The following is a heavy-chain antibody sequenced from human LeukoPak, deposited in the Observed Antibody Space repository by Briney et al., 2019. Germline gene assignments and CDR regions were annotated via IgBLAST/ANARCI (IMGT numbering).Heavy chain of an antibody. V-gene: IGHV3-7*01. Sequence: GGCLRLACAASGVPFSRDWMTWGRHAPGKGLEWGGNIKQDGRVKNFGDSVKGRFTISRDNTKNSLSLQMSDLRPEDTAVYYCARAEEMPEVPDDVFDIWGQGTMVTVSS. CDR3: ARAEEMPEVPDDVFDI. CDR1: GVPFSRDW. CDR2: IKQDGRVK. D-gene: IGHD2-2*01. J-gene: IGHJ3*02.